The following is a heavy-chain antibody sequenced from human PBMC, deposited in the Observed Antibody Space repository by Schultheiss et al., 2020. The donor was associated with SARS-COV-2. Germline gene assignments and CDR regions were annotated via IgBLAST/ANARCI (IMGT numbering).Heavy chain of an antibody. Sequence: SETLSLTCAVYGGSFSGYYWSWIRQPPGKGLEWIGEINHSGSTNYNPSLKSRVTISVDTSKKQFSLKLSSVTAADTALYYCARVRRTYFDYWGQGTLVTVSS. J-gene: IGHJ4*02. CDR3: ARVRRTYFDY. V-gene: IGHV4-34*01. CDR1: GGSFSGYY. CDR2: INHSGST.